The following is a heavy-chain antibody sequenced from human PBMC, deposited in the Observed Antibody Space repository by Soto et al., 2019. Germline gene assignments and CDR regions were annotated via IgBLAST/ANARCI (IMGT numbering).Heavy chain of an antibody. Sequence: PGRSLRLSWAASGFTFSTAWMSWVSQAPGKGLEWVGRIKSKTDGGTTDYAAPVKGRFTISRDDSKSIAYLQMNSLKTEDTAVYYCTSSSVVTAAPYYYYGMDVWGQGTTVTVSS. D-gene: IGHD2-21*02. J-gene: IGHJ6*02. CDR3: TSSSVVTAAPYYYYGMDV. V-gene: IGHV3-15*01. CDR1: GFTFSTAW. CDR2: IKSKTDGGTT.